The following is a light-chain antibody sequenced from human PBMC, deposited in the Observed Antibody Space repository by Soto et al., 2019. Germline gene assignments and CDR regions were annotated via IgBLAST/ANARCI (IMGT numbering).Light chain of an antibody. CDR2: DAS. V-gene: IGKV1-5*01. CDR3: QQYTENSGT. J-gene: IGKJ1*01. CDR1: QRMTSW. Sequence: DIQLTQSPSTLSASVGDRVTITCRASQRMTSWLAWYQQKPGKAPKVLIYDASSLESGVPSRFSGSESGTEIPPPLQRPAAHYNSNYYCQQYTENSGTFGQGTKVDI.